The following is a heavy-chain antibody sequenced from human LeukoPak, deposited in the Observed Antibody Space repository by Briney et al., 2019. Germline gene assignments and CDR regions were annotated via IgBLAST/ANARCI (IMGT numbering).Heavy chain of an antibody. CDR1: GFTFSSYA. CDR2: ISGSGGST. Sequence: GGSLRLSCAASGFTFSSYAMSWVRQARGKGLEWVSAISGSGGSTYYADSVKGRFTISRDNSKNTLYLQMNSLRAEDTAVYYCAKDGMGSSWGPWDYFDYWGQGTLVTVSS. CDR3: AKDGMGSSWGPWDYFDY. V-gene: IGHV3-23*01. J-gene: IGHJ4*02. D-gene: IGHD6-13*01.